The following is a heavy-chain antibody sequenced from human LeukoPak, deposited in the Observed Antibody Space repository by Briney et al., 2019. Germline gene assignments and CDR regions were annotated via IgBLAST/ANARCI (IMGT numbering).Heavy chain of an antibody. CDR2: IYHSGST. D-gene: IGHD1-7*01. Sequence: PSETLPLTRTVSGYSISSGYYWGLIRQPPGKGPEWIWSIYHSGSTYCNPSLKGRVTISVDSSKNQFVLTLSSVTAADATVYYCGSSRGWNYGELDYWGQGTLVTVSS. CDR1: GYSISSGYY. CDR3: GSSRGWNYGELDY. J-gene: IGHJ4*02. V-gene: IGHV4-38-2*02.